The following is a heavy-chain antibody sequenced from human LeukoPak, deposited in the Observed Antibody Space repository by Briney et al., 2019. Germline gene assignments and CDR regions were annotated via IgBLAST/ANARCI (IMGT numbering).Heavy chain of an antibody. CDR3: ARFARYYDILTGSFDY. Sequence: TGGSLRLSCAASGFTFSSYEMNWVRQAPGKGLEWVSYIGSSGGTIYYADSLKGRFTISRDNAKNSLYLQMNSLRAEDTAVYYCARFARYYDILTGSFDYWGQGTLVTVSS. CDR1: GFTFSSYE. D-gene: IGHD3-9*01. CDR2: IGSSGGTI. J-gene: IGHJ4*02. V-gene: IGHV3-48*03.